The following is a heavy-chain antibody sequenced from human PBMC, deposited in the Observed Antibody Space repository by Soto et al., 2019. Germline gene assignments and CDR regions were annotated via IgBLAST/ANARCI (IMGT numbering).Heavy chain of an antibody. J-gene: IGHJ2*01. D-gene: IGHD4-4*01. CDR3: ARVRADDSNYEVDGVWYFDL. Sequence: EVQLVESGGGLVQPGGSLRLSCAASGFTFSSYSMNWVRQAPGKGLEWVSYISSSSTIYYADSVKGRFTISRDNAKNSLYLQMNSLRDEDTAVYYCARVRADDSNYEVDGVWYFDLWGRGTLVTVSS. CDR2: ISSSSTI. V-gene: IGHV3-48*02. CDR1: GFTFSSYS.